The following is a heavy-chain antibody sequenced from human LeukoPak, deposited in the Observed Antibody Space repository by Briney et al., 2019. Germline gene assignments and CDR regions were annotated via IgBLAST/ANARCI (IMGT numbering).Heavy chain of an antibody. Sequence: SVKVSCKSSGCTFSCYAISWVRQAPGQGLEWMGGIIPIFGTANYAQKFQGRVTITADESTSTAYMELSSLRSEDTAVYYCAGYCSSTSCYAGQVTARFDPWGQGTLVTVSS. CDR2: IIPIFGTA. CDR1: GCTFSCYA. V-gene: IGHV1-69*01. J-gene: IGHJ5*02. CDR3: AGYCSSTSCYAGQVTARFDP. D-gene: IGHD2-2*01.